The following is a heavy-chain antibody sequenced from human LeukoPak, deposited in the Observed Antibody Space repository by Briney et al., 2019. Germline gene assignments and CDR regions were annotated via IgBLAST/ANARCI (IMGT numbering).Heavy chain of an antibody. CDR3: ARHRKDIGFDS. CDR2: ICPDDSDT. J-gene: IGHJ4*02. CDR1: GYSFSSYW. D-gene: IGHD2-15*01. Sequence: GESLKISCKGSGYSFSSYWIGWVRQMPGKGLEWMGIICPDDSDTRYSPSFQGQVTISADRSISTAYLQWSSLKASDTAMYYCARHRKDIGFDSWGQGTLVTVSS. V-gene: IGHV5-51*01.